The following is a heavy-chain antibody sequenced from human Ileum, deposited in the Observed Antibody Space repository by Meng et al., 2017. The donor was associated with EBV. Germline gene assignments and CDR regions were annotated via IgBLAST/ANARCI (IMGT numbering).Heavy chain of an antibody. CDR3: ARVREDGDLTTLPYFDY. CDR2: IYYSGST. Sequence: QGQLQATGTGSVKPSETLTRTCTVSGGSSSSSSYYLGWIRQPPGKGLEWIGSIYYSGSTYYNPSLKSRVTISVDTSKNQFSRKLSSVTAADTAVYYCARVREDGDLTTLPYFDYWGQGTLVTVSS. CDR1: GGSSSSSSYY. D-gene: IGHD4-17*01. J-gene: IGHJ4*02. V-gene: IGHV4-39*07.